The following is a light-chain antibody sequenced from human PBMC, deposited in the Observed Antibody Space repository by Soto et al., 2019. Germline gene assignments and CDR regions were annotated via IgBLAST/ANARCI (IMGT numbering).Light chain of an antibody. V-gene: IGLV2-14*01. CDR2: EVS. Sequence: QSALTQPASVSGSPGQSITISCTGTSSDVGGYNYVSWYQQYPGKAPKLMIYEVSNRPSGVSYRFSGSKSGNTASLTISGLQAEDEADYYCSSYTSTSTYVFGTGTQLTVL. CDR1: SSDVGGYNY. CDR3: SSYTSTSTYV. J-gene: IGLJ1*01.